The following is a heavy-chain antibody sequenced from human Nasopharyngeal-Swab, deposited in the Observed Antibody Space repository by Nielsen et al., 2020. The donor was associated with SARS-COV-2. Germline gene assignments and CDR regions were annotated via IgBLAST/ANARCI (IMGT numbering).Heavy chain of an antibody. V-gene: IGHV3-72*01. CDR1: GFTFSDHY. CDR2: IKNKANNYTT. CDR3: ARPIDY. Sequence: GESLKISCAASGFTFSDHYMDWVRQAPGKGLEWVGRIKNKANNYTTEYAASVKGRFTISRDDSKNSLYLHMNSLKIEDTAVYYCARPIDYWGQGTLVTVSS. J-gene: IGHJ4*02.